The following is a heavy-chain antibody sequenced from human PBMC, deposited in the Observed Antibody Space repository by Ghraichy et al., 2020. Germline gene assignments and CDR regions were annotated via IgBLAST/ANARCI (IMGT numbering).Heavy chain of an antibody. J-gene: IGHJ4*02. CDR3: ARALNYFGFAY. D-gene: IGHD2/OR15-2a*01. V-gene: IGHV4-30-2*01. CDR2: VYYDGST. Sequence: SETLSLTCAVSGGAISSSAYSWTWVRQPPEKGLEWIAYVYYDGSTYYNPSLKSRVTISLDNSKNQFSLELTYVTAADTAVYYCARALNYFGFAYWGQGTLVTDSS. CDR1: GGAISSSAYS.